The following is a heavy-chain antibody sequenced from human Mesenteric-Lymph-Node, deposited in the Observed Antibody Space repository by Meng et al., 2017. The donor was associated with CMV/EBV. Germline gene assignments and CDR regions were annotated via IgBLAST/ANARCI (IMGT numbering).Heavy chain of an antibody. CDR2: ITWRGDSS. CDR1: GFNFGDFG. D-gene: IGHD3-22*01. V-gene: IGHV3-43D*03. Sequence: GGSLRLSCQGSGFNFGDFGMHWVRQAPGKGLEWVSLITWRGDSSFYSDSVRGRFTISRDNSKNSLYLQMTSLRPEDTALYYCAKDTDGKYHYDSAGSPSGHFDYWGRGTLVTVSS. J-gene: IGHJ4*02. CDR3: AKDTDGKYHYDSAGSPSGHFDY.